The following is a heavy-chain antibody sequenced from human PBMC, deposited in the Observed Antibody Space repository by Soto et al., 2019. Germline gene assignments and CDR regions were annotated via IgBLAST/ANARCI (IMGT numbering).Heavy chain of an antibody. CDR3: TREGDGSGFFSDF. CDR1: GFTVSSNY. CDR2: ISSSSSYI. V-gene: IGHV3-21*01. J-gene: IGHJ4*02. Sequence: GGSLRLSCAASGFTVSSNYMSWVRQAPGEGLEWVSSISSSSSYIYYADSVKGRFTISRDNAKNSLYLLMNSLRAEDTAVYYCTREGDGSGFFSDFWGQGALVTVSS. D-gene: IGHD3-22*01.